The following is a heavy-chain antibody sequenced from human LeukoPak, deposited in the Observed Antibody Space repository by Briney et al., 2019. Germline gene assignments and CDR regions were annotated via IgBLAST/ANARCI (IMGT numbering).Heavy chain of an antibody. CDR1: GYTLTELS. Sequence: ASVKASCKVSGYTLTELSMHWVRQAPGKGLEWMGGFDPEDGETIYAQKFQGRVTMTEDTSTDTAYMELSSLRSEDTAVYYCATEYVFTRRFDYWGQGTLVTVSS. J-gene: IGHJ4*02. CDR3: ATEYVFTRRFDY. D-gene: IGHD3-10*01. V-gene: IGHV1-24*01. CDR2: FDPEDGET.